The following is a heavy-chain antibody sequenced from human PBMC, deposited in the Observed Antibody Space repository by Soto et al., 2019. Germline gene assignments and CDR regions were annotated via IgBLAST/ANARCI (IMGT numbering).Heavy chain of an antibody. Sequence: SVKVSCKASGGTFSSYAISWVRQAPGQGLEWMGGIIPIFGTANYAQKFQGRVTITADESTSTAYMELSSLRSEDTAVYYCARSQGYHDSSGYYYRNWFAPWGQGTLVTVSS. CDR3: ARSQGYHDSSGYYYRNWFAP. V-gene: IGHV1-69*13. CDR1: GGTFSSYA. D-gene: IGHD3-22*01. CDR2: IIPIFGTA. J-gene: IGHJ5*02.